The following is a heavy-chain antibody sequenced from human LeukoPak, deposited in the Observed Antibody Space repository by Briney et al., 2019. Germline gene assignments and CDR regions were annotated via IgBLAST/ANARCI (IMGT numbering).Heavy chain of an antibody. CDR3: ARDLRCSSTSCYFPQNNWFDP. V-gene: IGHV4-59*01. Sequence: TETLSLTCTVTGGSISSYYWSWIRQPPGKGLEWIGYIYYSGSTNYNPSLKSRVTISVDTSKNQFSLKLSSVTAADTAVYYCARDLRCSSTSCYFPQNNWFDPWAQGTLVTVSS. CDR1: GGSISSYY. D-gene: IGHD2-2*01. CDR2: IYYSGST. J-gene: IGHJ5*02.